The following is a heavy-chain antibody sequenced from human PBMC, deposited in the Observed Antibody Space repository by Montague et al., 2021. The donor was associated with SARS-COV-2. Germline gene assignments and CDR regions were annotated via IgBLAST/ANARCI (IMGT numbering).Heavy chain of an antibody. CDR2: INQSGRT. V-gene: IGHV4-34*01. CDR3: ARRGSSVWGVTVSAELDY. Sequence: SETLSLTCAVYGGSFSGYYRSWICQPPEKGLEWIGEINQSGRTNNNPSLKSRVIISVDTSKNQFSLKLSSVTAADTAVYYCARRGSSVWGVTVSAELDYWGQGILVIVSS. D-gene: IGHD3-10*01. J-gene: IGHJ4*02. CDR1: GGSFSGYY.